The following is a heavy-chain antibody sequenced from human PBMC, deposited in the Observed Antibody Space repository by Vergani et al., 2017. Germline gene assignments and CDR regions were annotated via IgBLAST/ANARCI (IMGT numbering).Heavy chain of an antibody. Sequence: QLQLQESGPGLVKPSATLSLTCSVSGASIRSSNYYWGWIRQPPGKGLEWIARIYYSGSTYYNPSLKSRVTISVDPSKNQFSLKLRAVTAADTAVYYCARVGYGILAGYRGGKKRRFDPWGQGTLVTVSS. D-gene: IGHD3-9*01. CDR1: GASIRSSNYY. CDR3: ARVGYGILAGYRGGKKRRFDP. CDR2: IYYSGST. V-gene: IGHV4-39*07. J-gene: IGHJ5*02.